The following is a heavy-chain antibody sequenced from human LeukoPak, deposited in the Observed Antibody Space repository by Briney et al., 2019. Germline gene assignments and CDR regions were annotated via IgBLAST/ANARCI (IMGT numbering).Heavy chain of an antibody. V-gene: IGHV3-21*01. CDR1: GFTFSSYS. CDR2: ISSSSSYI. J-gene: IGHJ3*02. CDR3: ARDYYYGSGSLHAFDI. D-gene: IGHD3-10*01. Sequence: GGSLRVSCAASGFTFSSYSMNWVRQAPGKGMEWVSSISSSSSYIYYADSVKGRFTISRDNAKNSLYLQMNSLRAEDTAVYYCARDYYYGSGSLHAFDIWGQGTMVTVSS.